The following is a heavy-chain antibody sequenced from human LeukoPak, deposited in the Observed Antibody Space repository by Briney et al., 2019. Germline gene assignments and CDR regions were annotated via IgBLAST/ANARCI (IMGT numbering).Heavy chain of an antibody. V-gene: IGHV1-8*03. D-gene: IGHD2-21*01. Sequence: GSVKVSCKASGYTFTTYDINWVRQAAGQGFESMGCMNPKRGDEGYADKFQGRVAITRDTSINTAYLELSALTSDDTAVYYCARGPFGNCGGGPCHFRDIDNWYDPWGQGTLVTVSS. J-gene: IGHJ5*02. CDR3: ARGPFGNCGGGPCHFRDIDNWYDP. CDR1: GYTFTTYD. CDR2: MNPKRGDE.